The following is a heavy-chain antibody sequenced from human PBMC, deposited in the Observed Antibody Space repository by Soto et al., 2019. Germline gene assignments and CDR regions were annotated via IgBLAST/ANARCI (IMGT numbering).Heavy chain of an antibody. CDR2: IYESGTI. Sequence: SETLSLTCAVSGGSIGGAGYSWSWIRQPPGGGLDWIGYIYESGTILYNPSLKTRLTISLNWSDKQFSLTLNSVTAADTAVYYCARAQFYSGSGNYHNFMFDPWGQGTQVTVSS. D-gene: IGHD3-10*01. V-gene: IGHV4-30-2*01. CDR3: ARAQFYSGSGNYHNFMFDP. CDR1: GGSIGGAGYS. J-gene: IGHJ5*02.